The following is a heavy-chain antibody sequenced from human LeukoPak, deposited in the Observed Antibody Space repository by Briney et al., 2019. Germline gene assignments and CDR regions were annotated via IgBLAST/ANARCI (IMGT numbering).Heavy chain of an antibody. CDR1: GFTFSSYG. V-gene: IGHV3-30*02. Sequence: GGSLRLSCAASGFTFSSYGMDWVRQAPGKGLEWVSYIRYDGSKEYYADSVKGRFTISRDNSKSTLYVQTNSLRAEDTAVYYCARCVNGVCRAFDYWGQGTLVTVSS. J-gene: IGHJ4*02. CDR3: ARCVNGVCRAFDY. CDR2: IRYDGSKE. D-gene: IGHD2-8*01.